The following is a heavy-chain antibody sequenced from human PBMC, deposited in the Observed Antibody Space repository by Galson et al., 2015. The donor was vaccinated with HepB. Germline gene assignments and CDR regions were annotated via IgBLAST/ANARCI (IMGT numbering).Heavy chain of an antibody. J-gene: IGHJ4*02. Sequence: SLRLSCAASGFTFGDYAMSWFRQAPGKGLEWVGFIRSKAYGGTTEYAASVKGRFTISRDDSKSIAYLQMNSLKTEDTAVYYCTRLRAVAGIWGGDYWGQGTLVTVSS. CDR3: TRLRAVAGIWGGDY. V-gene: IGHV3-49*03. CDR2: IRSKAYGGTT. CDR1: GFTFGDYA. D-gene: IGHD6-19*01.